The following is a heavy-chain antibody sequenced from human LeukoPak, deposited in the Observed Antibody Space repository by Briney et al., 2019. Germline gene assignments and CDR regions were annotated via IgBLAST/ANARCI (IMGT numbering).Heavy chain of an antibody. J-gene: IGHJ4*02. V-gene: IGHV4-59*01. D-gene: IGHD1-1*01. CDR2: IYYSGST. CDR3: ARTTLEIDY. Sequence: SETLSLTCTVSGGSISSYYWSWIRQPPGKGLEWIGYIYYSGSTNYNPSLKSRVTISVDTSKNQFSLKLSSVTAADTAVYYCARTTLEIDYWGQGTLVTASS. CDR1: GGSISSYY.